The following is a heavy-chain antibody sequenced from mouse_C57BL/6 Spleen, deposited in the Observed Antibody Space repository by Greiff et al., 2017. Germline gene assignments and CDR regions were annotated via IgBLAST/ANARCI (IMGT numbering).Heavy chain of an antibody. CDR3: AKAEHDSNPYYDAMDY. Sequence: VQLQQSGGGLVKPGGSLKLSCAASGFTFSDYGMHWVRQAPEKGLEWVAYISSGRSTIYYADTVKGRFTISRDNAKNTLFLQMTSLRSEDTAMYYWAKAEHDSNPYYDAMDYWGQGTAVTVSS. V-gene: IGHV5-17*01. CDR1: GFTFSDYG. CDR2: ISSGRSTI. D-gene: IGHD2-5*01. J-gene: IGHJ4*01.